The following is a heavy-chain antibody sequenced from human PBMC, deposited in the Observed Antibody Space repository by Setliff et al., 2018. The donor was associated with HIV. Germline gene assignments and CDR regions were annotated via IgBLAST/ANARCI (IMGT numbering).Heavy chain of an antibody. CDR2: ISAYNGNT. V-gene: IGHV1-2*02. J-gene: IGHJ4*02. Sequence: GASVKVSCKASGYTFISYYIHWVRQAPGQGLEWMGWISAYNGNTNYAQKVQGRVTMTRDTSISKAYMELSRLRSDDTVVYYCARTLPQYTNLFDYWGQGTLVTVSS. D-gene: IGHD5-18*01. CDR3: ARTLPQYTNLFDY. CDR1: GYTFISYY.